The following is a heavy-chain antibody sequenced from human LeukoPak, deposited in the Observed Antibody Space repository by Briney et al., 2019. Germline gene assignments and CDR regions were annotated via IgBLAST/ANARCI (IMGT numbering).Heavy chain of an antibody. D-gene: IGHD6-13*01. CDR3: AKRTSGSSWYSSDS. J-gene: IGHJ4*02. Sequence: GGSLRLSCAASGFTFSSYGMHWVRQAPGKGLEWVAVISYDGSNKYYADSVKGRFTISRDNSKNTLYLQMNSLRAEDTAVYYCAKRTSGSSWYSSDSWGQGTLVTVSS. CDR1: GFTFSSYG. V-gene: IGHV3-30*18. CDR2: ISYDGSNK.